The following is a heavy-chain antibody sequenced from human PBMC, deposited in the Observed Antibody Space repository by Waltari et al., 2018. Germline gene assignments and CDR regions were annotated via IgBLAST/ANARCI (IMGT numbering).Heavy chain of an antibody. CDR2: INHSGST. CDR1: GGSFSGYY. V-gene: IGHV4-34*01. CDR3: ARQARVLRFLER. Sequence: QVQLQQWGAGLLKPSETLSLTCAVYGGSFSGYYWSWIRQPPGKGLEWIGEINHSGSTNYNPSLKSRVTISVDTSKNQFSLKLSSVTAADTAVYYCARQARVLRFLERWGRGTLVTVSS. J-gene: IGHJ2*01. D-gene: IGHD3-3*01.